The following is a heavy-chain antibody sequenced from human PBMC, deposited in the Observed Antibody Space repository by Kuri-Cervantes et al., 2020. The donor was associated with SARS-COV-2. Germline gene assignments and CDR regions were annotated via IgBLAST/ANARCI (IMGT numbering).Heavy chain of an antibody. CDR2: IGPSNTYI. Sequence: GESLKISCTASGFTFNTYNMKWVRQAPGKGLEWVSGIGPSNTYIYYADSVKGRFIISRDNAKNSLYLQMNSLRVEDTARYWGARAYGDYVFREGLDSWGQGTLVTVSS. CDR1: GFTFNTYN. J-gene: IGHJ4*02. V-gene: IGHV3-21*06. CDR3: ARAYGDYVFREGLDS. D-gene: IGHD4-17*01.